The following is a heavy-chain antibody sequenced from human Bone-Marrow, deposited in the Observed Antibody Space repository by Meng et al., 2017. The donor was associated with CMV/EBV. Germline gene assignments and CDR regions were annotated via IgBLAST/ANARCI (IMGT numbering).Heavy chain of an antibody. D-gene: IGHD3-3*01. CDR2: IYYSGST. J-gene: IGHJ4*02. CDR3: ARVRFGLTVFWSGYSVDY. CDR1: GGSISSSSYY. V-gene: IGHV4-39*07. Sequence: SETLSLTCTVSGGSISSSSYYWGWIRQPPGKGLEWIGSIYYSGSTYYNPSRKSRVTISVDTSKNQFSLKLSSVTAADTAVYYCARVRFGLTVFWSGYSVDYWGQGTLVTVYS.